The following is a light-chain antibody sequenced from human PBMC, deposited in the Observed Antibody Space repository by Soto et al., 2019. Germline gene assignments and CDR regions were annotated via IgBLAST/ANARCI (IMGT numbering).Light chain of an antibody. CDR2: AAS. J-gene: IGKJ5*01. V-gene: IGKV3D-20*02. CDR1: QSVSSSY. CDR3: QQRSSWPPVT. Sequence: EIVFSQSPGTLSLSLGERVTLPCRASQSVSSSYLAWYQQKPGQAPRLLIYAASSRATGIPDRFSGSGSGTDFTLTISRLEPEDFAVYYCQQRSSWPPVTFGQGTRLEIK.